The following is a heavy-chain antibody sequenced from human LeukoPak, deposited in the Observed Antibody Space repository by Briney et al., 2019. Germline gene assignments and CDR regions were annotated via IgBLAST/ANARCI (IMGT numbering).Heavy chain of an antibody. V-gene: IGHV1-18*01. J-gene: IGHJ4*02. CDR1: GYTFTSYG. CDR2: ISAYNGNT. Sequence: GASVKVSCKASGYTFTSYGISWVRQAPGQGLEWMGWISAYNGNTNYAQKLQGRVTMTTDTSTSTAYMELRSVRSEDTAVYYCAREDYYDSSGYYCDYWGQGTLVTVSS. CDR3: AREDYYDSSGYYCDY. D-gene: IGHD3-22*01.